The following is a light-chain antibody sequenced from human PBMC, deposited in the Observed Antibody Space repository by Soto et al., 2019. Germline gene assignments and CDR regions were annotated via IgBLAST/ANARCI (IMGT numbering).Light chain of an antibody. V-gene: IGKV1-5*01. CDR1: QSISRY. J-gene: IGKJ1*01. Sequence: DIQMTQTPSSLSASVGDRVTITCRASQSISRYLNWYQQKPGKAPKLLIYHASSLESGVPSRFSGSGSGTEFTLTISSLQPDDFATYYCQQYNSYPFGQGTKV. CDR3: QQYNSYP. CDR2: HAS.